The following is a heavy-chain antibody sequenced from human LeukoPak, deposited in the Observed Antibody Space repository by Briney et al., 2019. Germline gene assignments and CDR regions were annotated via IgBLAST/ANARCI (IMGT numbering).Heavy chain of an antibody. D-gene: IGHD3-22*01. CDR2: ISSSGSTI. CDR1: GFTVSSNY. J-gene: IGHJ4*02. Sequence: PGGSLRLSCAASGFTVSSNYMSWVRQAPGKGLEWVSYISSSGSTIYYADSVKGRFTISRDNAKNSLYLQMNSLRAEDTAVYYCARDYYDSSAWGQGTLVTVSS. V-gene: IGHV3-11*01. CDR3: ARDYYDSSA.